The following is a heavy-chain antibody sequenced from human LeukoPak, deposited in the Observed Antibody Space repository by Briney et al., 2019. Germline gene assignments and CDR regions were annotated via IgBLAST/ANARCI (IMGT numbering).Heavy chain of an antibody. CDR3: ARDSWGNFDY. CDR2: IYDSGST. D-gene: IGHD3-16*01. V-gene: IGHV4-61*02. Sequence: SETLSLTCTVSGASISSDSYYWSWIRQPAGKGLQWIGRIYDSGSTNYYPSFKSRVTISMDTSKNQVSLNLTSVTAADTAVYHCARDSWGNFDYWGQGTLVTVSS. CDR1: GASISSDSYY. J-gene: IGHJ4*02.